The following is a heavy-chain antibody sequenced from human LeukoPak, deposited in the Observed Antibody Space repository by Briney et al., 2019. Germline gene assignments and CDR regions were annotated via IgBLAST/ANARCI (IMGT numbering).Heavy chain of an antibody. D-gene: IGHD1-14*01. J-gene: IGHJ4*02. CDR2: IFHRGHT. V-gene: IGHV4-39*01. CDR3: ARHPTTPDY. CDR1: GDSITSDAYH. Sequence: PSETLSLTCTVSGDSITSDAYHWGWIRQPPGKGLEWIATIFHRGHTYYNPSPKGRVTISIDTSANQFSLRLTSVTAADTAVYYCARHPTTPDYWGQGTLVTVSS.